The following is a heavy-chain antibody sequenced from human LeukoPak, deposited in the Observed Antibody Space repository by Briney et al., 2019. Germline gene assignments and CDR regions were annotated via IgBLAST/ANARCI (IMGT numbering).Heavy chain of an antibody. CDR1: GFTFSSYE. Sequence: PGGSLRLSCAASGFTFSSYEMNWVRQAPGKGLEWVSYISSSGSTIYYADSVKGRFTISRDNAKNSLYLQMNSLRAEDTAVYYCTYSSSWYYYYYMDVWGKGTTVTVSS. V-gene: IGHV3-48*03. CDR2: ISSSGSTI. CDR3: TYSSSWYYYYYMDV. D-gene: IGHD6-13*01. J-gene: IGHJ6*03.